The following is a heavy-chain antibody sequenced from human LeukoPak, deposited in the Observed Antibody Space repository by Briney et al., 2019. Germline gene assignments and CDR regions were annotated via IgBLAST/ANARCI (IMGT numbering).Heavy chain of an antibody. D-gene: IGHD1-26*01. CDR1: GYTFTSYY. V-gene: IGHV1-46*01. Sequence: ASVKVSCKASGYTFTSYYMHWMRQAPGQGLEWMGIINPSGGSTSYAQKFQGRVTMTRDTSTSTVYMELSSLRSEDTAVYYCARDLSGSQRTDNWFDPWGQGTLVTVSS. J-gene: IGHJ5*02. CDR2: INPSGGST. CDR3: ARDLSGSQRTDNWFDP.